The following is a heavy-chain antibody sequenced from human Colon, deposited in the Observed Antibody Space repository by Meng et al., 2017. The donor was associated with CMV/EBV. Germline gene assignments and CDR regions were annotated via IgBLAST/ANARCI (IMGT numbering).Heavy chain of an antibody. Sequence: ASVKVSCKGSGYTFTGYYVHWVRQAPGQGLEWMGWINPNSGGTSYAQKFQGRVTMTRDTSISTAYMEVGRLRSDDTAVYYCARPLGYYYYGMDVWGQGTTVTVSS. CDR1: GYTFTGYY. CDR3: ARPLGYYYYGMDV. J-gene: IGHJ6*02. V-gene: IGHV1-2*02. CDR2: INPNSGGT. D-gene: IGHD3-16*01.